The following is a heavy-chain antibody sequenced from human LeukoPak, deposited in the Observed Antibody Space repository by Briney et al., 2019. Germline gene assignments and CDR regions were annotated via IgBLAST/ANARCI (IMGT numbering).Heavy chain of an antibody. V-gene: IGHV4-59*01. CDR3: AGLSAYDAGFDP. CDR2: IYHTGDT. Sequence: SETLSLTCTVSGGSMRDYFWTWIRQPPGKGLEWIGQIYHTGDTDYSPSLKSRLTMSLDTSKSHFSLKPNSVTAADTAVYYCAGLSAYDAGFDPWGQGALVSVSS. D-gene: IGHD5-12*01. CDR1: GGSMRDYF. J-gene: IGHJ5*02.